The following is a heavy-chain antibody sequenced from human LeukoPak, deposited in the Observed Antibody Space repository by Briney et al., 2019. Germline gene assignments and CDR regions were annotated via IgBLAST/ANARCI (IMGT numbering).Heavy chain of an antibody. V-gene: IGHV4-59*01. J-gene: IGHJ4*02. Sequence: SETLPLTCTVSGGSIGSYYWSWIRQPPGKGLGWIGYIYHSGITNYNPSLKSRVTISVDTSRNQFSLKLSSVTAADTAVYYCARSLLWWTFDYWGQGTLVTVSS. D-gene: IGHD2-21*01. CDR2: IYHSGIT. CDR3: ARSLLWWTFDY. CDR1: GGSIGSYY.